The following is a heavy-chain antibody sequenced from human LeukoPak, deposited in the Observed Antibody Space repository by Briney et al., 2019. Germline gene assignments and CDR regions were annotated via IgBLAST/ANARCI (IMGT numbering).Heavy chain of an antibody. V-gene: IGHV3-20*04. CDR1: GFTFNDYG. J-gene: IGHJ6*02. CDR2: LNWNGDIT. Sequence: GGSLRLSCAASGFTFNDYGMTWVRQAPGKGLEWVSGLNWNGDITRYADSVKGRFTISRDNAKNSVYLQMDSLSAEDTAFYYCARGYGAGNYRRPFYGMDVWGQGTTVTVSS. CDR3: ARGYGAGNYRRPFYGMDV. D-gene: IGHD3-10*01.